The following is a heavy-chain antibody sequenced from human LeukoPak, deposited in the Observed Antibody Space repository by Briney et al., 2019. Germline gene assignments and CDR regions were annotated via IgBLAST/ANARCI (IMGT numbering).Heavy chain of an antibody. D-gene: IGHD5-18*01. V-gene: IGHV4-59*08. CDR2: IYYSGST. CDR3: ARHARGYSYGPHFDY. Sequence: PSETLSLTCTVSGDSISSYYWAWIRQPPGKGLEWIGYIYYSGSTNYNPSLKSRVAISVDRSKNQFSLKLSSVTAADTAVYYCARHARGYSYGPHFDYWGQGTLVTVSS. CDR1: GDSISSYY. J-gene: IGHJ4*02.